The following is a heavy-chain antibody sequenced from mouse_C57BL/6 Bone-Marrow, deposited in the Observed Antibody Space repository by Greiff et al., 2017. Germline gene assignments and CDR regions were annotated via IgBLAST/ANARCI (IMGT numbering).Heavy chain of an antibody. CDR2: ICPRSGNT. Sequence: VQLQESGAELARPGASVKLSCKASGYTFTSYGISWVKQRTGQGLEWIGEICPRSGNTYYNEKFKGKATLTADKSSSTAYMELRNLTSEDSAVYVGADSRPPDVWGTGTTVTVSS. J-gene: IGHJ1*03. CDR1: GYTFTSYG. V-gene: IGHV1-81*01. CDR3: ADSRPPDV.